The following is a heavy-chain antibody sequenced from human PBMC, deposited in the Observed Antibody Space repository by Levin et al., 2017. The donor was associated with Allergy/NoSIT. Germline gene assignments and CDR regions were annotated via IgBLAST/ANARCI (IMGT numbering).Heavy chain of an antibody. CDR2: ISSRGNIM. CDR3: SRAYSSSSGRDFDI. CDR1: GFTFSSYN. J-gene: IGHJ3*02. Sequence: PGGSLRLSCAASGFTFSSYNMNWVRQAPGKGLEWVSHISSRGNIMYFADSVKGRFTISRDNGKTSLYLQMNSLRDEDTAVYYCSRAYSSSSGRDFDIWGQGTMVTVSS. D-gene: IGHD6-6*01. V-gene: IGHV3-48*02.